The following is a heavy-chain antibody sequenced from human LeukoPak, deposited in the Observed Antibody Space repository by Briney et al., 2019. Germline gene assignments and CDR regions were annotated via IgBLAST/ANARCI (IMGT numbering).Heavy chain of an antibody. CDR3: ARDGNYYGSGSYGWFDP. D-gene: IGHD3-10*01. Sequence: SETLSPTCAVYGGSFSGYYWSWIRQPPGKGLEWIGEINHSGSTNYNPSLKSRVTISVDTSKNQFSLKLSSVTAADTAVYYCARDGNYYGSGSYGWFDPWGQGTLVTVSS. V-gene: IGHV4-34*01. J-gene: IGHJ5*02. CDR1: GGSFSGYY. CDR2: INHSGST.